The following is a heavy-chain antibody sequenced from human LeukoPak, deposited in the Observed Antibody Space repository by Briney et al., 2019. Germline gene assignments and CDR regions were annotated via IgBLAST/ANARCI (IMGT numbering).Heavy chain of an antibody. CDR3: AELGITMIGGV. CDR1: GFTFTTYW. CDR2: IKQDGNEK. Sequence: GGSLRLSCAASGFTFTTYWMSWVRQAPGKGLEWVANIKQDGNEKYYVYSVKGRFTISRDKSKNQLYLQMNSLRVEDTAVYYCAELGITMIGGVWGKGTTVTISS. V-gene: IGHV3-7*01. D-gene: IGHD3-10*02. J-gene: IGHJ6*04.